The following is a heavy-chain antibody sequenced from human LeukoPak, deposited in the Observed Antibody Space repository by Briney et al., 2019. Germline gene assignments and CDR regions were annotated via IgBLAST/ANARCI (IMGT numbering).Heavy chain of an antibody. CDR2: ISGSGGST. J-gene: IGHJ4*02. CDR3: AKDIVVVPAASSGWDYFDY. CDR1: GFTFSSYS. D-gene: IGHD2-2*01. V-gene: IGHV3-23*01. Sequence: GGSLRLPCAASGFTFSSYSMNWVRQAPGKGLEWVSAISGSGGSTYYADSVKGRFTISRDNSKNTLYLQMNSLRAEDTAVYYCAKDIVVVPAASSGWDYFDYWGQGTLVTVSS.